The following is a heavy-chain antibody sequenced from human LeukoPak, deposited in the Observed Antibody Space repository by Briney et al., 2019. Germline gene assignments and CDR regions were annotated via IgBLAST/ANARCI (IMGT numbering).Heavy chain of an antibody. CDR3: ARRSRLLWFGESFDY. D-gene: IGHD3-10*01. CDR2: VSGYNGNT. CDR1: GYTFTSHG. V-gene: IGHV1-18*01. J-gene: IGHJ4*02. Sequence: ASVKVSCKASGYTFTSHGVNWLRQAPGQGLEWMGWVSGYNGNTEYAQKLQGRVTMTTDTSTSTAYMELRSLRSDDTAVYYCARRSRLLWFGESFDYWGQGTLVTVSS.